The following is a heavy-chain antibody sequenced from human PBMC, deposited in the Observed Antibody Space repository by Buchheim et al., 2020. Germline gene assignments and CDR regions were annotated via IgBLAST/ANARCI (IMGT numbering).Heavy chain of an antibody. CDR1: GGSISSGDYY. V-gene: IGHV4-30-4*01. Sequence: QVQLQESGPGLVKPSQTLSLTCTVSGGSISSGDYYWSWIRQPPGKGLEWIGYIYYSGSTYYNPSLKSRVTLSVDTSKNQFSLKLSSVTAADTAVYYCARAVDLLRYFDWPAQFDYWGQGTL. CDR2: IYYSGST. CDR3: ARAVDLLRYFDWPAQFDY. D-gene: IGHD3-9*01. J-gene: IGHJ4*02.